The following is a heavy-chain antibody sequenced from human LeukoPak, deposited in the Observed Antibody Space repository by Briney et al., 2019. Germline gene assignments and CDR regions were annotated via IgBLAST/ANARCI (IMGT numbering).Heavy chain of an antibody. J-gene: IGHJ4*02. CDR2: MNPNSGNT. CDR1: GYTFTSYD. D-gene: IGHD2-15*01. V-gene: IGHV1-8*01. CDR3: ARGSGCSGGSCSYYYFDY. Sequence: GASVKVCCKASGYTFTSYDINWLRQATGQGLEWMGWMNPNSGNTGYAQKFQGRVTMTRNTSISTAYMELSSLRSEDTAVYYCARGSGCSGGSCSYYYFDYWGQGTLVTVSS.